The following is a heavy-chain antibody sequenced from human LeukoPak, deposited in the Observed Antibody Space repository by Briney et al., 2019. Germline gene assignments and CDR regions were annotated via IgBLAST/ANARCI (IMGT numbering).Heavy chain of an antibody. D-gene: IGHD6-13*01. CDR1: GGSISSYY. V-gene: IGHV4-59*01. CDR3: ASLYSSSGRFQY. J-gene: IGHJ4*02. CDR2: IYYSGST. Sequence: PSETLSLTCTVSGGSISSYYWTWIRQPPGKALEWIGYIYYSGSTNYNPSLKSGVTISLDKSKNQFSLELSSVTAADTAVYYCASLYSSSGRFQYGGQGTLVTVSS.